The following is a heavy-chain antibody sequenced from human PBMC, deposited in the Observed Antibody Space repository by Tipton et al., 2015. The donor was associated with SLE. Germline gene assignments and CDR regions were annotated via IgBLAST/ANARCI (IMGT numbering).Heavy chain of an antibody. V-gene: IGHV4-61*02. CDR2: FYSGFT. D-gene: IGHD3-9*01. CDR3: TRDVLDWFLSDS. CDR1: GGSISSGGYS. Sequence: TLSLTCTVSGGSISSGGYSWNWIGQPAGKGLEWIGRFYSGFTTYNPSLNSRATMSVDTSKNQFSLKLISVTAADTAVYYCTRDVLDWFLSDSWGQGILVTVSS. J-gene: IGHJ4*02.